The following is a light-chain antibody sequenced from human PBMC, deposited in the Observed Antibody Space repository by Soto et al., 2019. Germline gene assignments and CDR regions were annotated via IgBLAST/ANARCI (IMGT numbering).Light chain of an antibody. Sequence: DIQMTQSPSSLSASVGDRVTITCRTSQGISNYLAWYQQKPGKVPKLLIHAASTLQSGVPSRFSGGGSGTDFTLTISSLQPEDVATYYCQKYNGAPWTFGQGTEVEIK. CDR1: QGISNY. V-gene: IGKV1-27*01. CDR3: QKYNGAPWT. CDR2: AAS. J-gene: IGKJ1*01.